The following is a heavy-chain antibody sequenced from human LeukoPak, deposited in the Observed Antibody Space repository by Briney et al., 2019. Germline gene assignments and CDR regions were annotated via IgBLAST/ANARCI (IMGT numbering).Heavy chain of an antibody. CDR3: SRGNRDSSGFYFYYGMDV. CDR2: ISWDSLNI. CDR1: GFTFDDYA. J-gene: IGHJ6*02. D-gene: IGHD6-19*01. V-gene: IGHV3-9*01. Sequence: GGSLRLSCAASGFTFDDYAMFWVRQAPGKGLEWVSGISWDSLNIGYAASVKGRFTISRDNAKNSVYLQMNSLRADDTALYYCSRGNRDSSGFYFYYGMDVWGQGTTVTVSS.